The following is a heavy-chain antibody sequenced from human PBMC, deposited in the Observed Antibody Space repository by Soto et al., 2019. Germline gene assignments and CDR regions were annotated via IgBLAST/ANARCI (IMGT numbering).Heavy chain of an antibody. D-gene: IGHD6-6*01. CDR2: ISSSSSYI. CDR3: ASDIAARHQN. V-gene: IGHV3-21*01. Sequence: GGSLRLSCAASGFTFSSYSMNWVRQAPGKGLEWFSSISSSSSYIYYADSVKGRFTISRDNAKNSLYLQMNSLRAEDTAVYYCASDIAARHQNWGQGTLVTVSS. J-gene: IGHJ4*02. CDR1: GFTFSSYS.